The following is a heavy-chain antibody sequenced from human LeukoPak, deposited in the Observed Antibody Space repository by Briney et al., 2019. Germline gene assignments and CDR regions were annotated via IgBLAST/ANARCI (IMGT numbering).Heavy chain of an antibody. V-gene: IGHV5-10-1*01. CDR3: ARRRTRPEAFDV. CDR2: INPAEFNT. CDR1: GYTFTNNW. D-gene: IGHD1-14*01. J-gene: IGHJ3*01. Sequence: GDSLKISCKGSGYTFTNNWISWVRQMPGKGLEWMGKINPAEFNTYYSQSFQGHVTISADKSINTAYLQWSSLKASDTAMYYCARRRTRPEAFDVWGQGTMVTVSS.